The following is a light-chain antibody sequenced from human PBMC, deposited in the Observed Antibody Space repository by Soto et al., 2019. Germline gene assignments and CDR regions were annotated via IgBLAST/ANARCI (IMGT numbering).Light chain of an antibody. J-gene: IGKJ2*01. CDR2: AAS. Sequence: AIQMTQSPSSPSASVGDRVTITCRASQAIRNDLGWYQQKPGEAPKLLIYAASILQSGVPSRFSGSGSGTDFALTISSLQPEYFATYYCIQDYNYPHTFGQGTKLEIK. CDR3: IQDYNYPHT. CDR1: QAIRND. V-gene: IGKV1-6*01.